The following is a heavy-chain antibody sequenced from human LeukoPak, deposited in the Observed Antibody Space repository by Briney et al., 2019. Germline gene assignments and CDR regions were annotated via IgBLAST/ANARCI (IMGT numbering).Heavy chain of an antibody. CDR1: GGSISSYY. Sequence: SETLSLTCTVSGGSISSYYWSWIRQPPGKGLEWIGYIYYSGSTNYNPSLKSRVTISVDTSKNQFSLKLSSVTAADTAVYYCARVSLLDTLRYYGMDVWGQGTTVTVSS. CDR2: IYYSGST. J-gene: IGHJ6*02. CDR3: ARVSLLDTLRYYGMDV. V-gene: IGHV4-59*01. D-gene: IGHD4-17*01.